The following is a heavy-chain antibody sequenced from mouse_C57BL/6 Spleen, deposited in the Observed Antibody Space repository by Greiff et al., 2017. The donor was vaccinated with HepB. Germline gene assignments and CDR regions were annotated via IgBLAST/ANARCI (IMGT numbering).Heavy chain of an antibody. D-gene: IGHD1-1*01. Sequence: QVQLKQSGAELMKPGASVKLSCKATGYTFTGYWIEWVKQRPGHGLEWIGEILPGSGSTNYNEKFKGKATFTADTSSNTAYMQLSSLTTEDSAIYYCARMGYYGSSYEGYAMDYWGQGTSVTVSS. J-gene: IGHJ4*01. CDR3: ARMGYYGSSYEGYAMDY. V-gene: IGHV1-9*01. CDR2: ILPGSGST. CDR1: GYTFTGYW.